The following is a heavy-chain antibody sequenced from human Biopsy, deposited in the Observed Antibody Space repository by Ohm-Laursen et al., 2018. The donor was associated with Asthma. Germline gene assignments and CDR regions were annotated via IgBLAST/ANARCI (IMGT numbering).Heavy chain of an antibody. CDR1: GFDLRDYT. CDR2: ISSLSRYI. V-gene: IGHV3-21*01. D-gene: IGHD3-3*02. Sequence: SLRLSCAASGFDLRDYTMNWVRQAPGKGLEWVASISSLSRYIYHATSLRGRFTISRDNAKRSLYLQMDSLRGDDTAVYYCARTFHFWSPYHAEHYQLWGQGTLVTVSS. J-gene: IGHJ1*01. CDR3: ARTFHFWSPYHAEHYQL.